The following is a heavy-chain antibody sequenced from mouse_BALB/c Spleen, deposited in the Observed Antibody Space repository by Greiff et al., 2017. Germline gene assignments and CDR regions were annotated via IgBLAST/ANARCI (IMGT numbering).Heavy chain of an antibody. CDR3: ARRGLLRPAWFAY. CDR1: GYTFSSYW. CDR2: ILPGSGST. Sequence: VQRVESGAELMKPGASVKISCKATGYTFSSYWIEWVKQRPGHGLEWIGEILPGSGSTNYNEKFKGKATFTADTSSNTAYMQLSSLTSEDSAVYYCARRGLLRPAWFAYWGQGTLVTVSA. J-gene: IGHJ3*01. D-gene: IGHD2-3*01. V-gene: IGHV1-9*01.